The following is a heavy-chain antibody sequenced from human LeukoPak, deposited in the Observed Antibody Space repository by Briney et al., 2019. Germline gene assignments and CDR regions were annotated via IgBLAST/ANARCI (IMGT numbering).Heavy chain of an antibody. CDR3: ARSRAFSSGAFDH. Sequence: SDPLSLTCTVSGASDSRASYRTSTRQPPGPGVEWSAHIYNGENTHHNPPLKSRHTISVDTSKNQVSLRLNSVSAADAAVYYCARSRAFSSGAFDHWGQGSLVTVSS. CDR2: IYNGENT. CDR1: GASDSRASYR. V-gene: IGHV4-61*01. J-gene: IGHJ5*02. D-gene: IGHD3-22*01.